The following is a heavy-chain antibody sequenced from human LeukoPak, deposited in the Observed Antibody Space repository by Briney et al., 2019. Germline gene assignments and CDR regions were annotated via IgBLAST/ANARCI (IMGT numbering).Heavy chain of an antibody. D-gene: IGHD5-24*01. CDR3: AKDVATIYYFDY. Sequence: GSLRLSCAASGFTFSSYAMSWVRQAPGKGLEWVSAISGSGGSTYYADSVKGRFTISRDNSKNTLYLQMNSLRAEDTAVNYCAKDVATIYYFDYWGQGTLVTVSS. CDR2: ISGSGGST. J-gene: IGHJ4*02. CDR1: GFTFSSYA. V-gene: IGHV3-23*01.